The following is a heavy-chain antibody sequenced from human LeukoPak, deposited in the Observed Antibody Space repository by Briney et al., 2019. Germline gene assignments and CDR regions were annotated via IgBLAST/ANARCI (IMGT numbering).Heavy chain of an antibody. J-gene: IGHJ6*02. V-gene: IGHV5-51*01. CDR3: ARQSSIAVAGTYYYGMDV. CDR2: IYPGDSDT. Sequence: GESLKFSRKASGYSITSYWIGWVRQIPGKGLGWMGIIYPGDSDTRYSPSFQGQVTISADKPISTAYLQWSSLKASDTAMYYCARQSSIAVAGTYYYGMDVWGQGTTVTVSS. D-gene: IGHD6-19*01. CDR1: GYSITSYW.